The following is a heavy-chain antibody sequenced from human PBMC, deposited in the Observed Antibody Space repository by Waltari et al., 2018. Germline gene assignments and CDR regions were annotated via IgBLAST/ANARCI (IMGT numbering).Heavy chain of an antibody. D-gene: IGHD2-8*01. Sequence: EVQLVESGGGFVQPGGSLKLSCAASGFPFSGSAMHWVSQASGKGLEWVGRIRNKANNYATAYAASVKGRFTISRDDSKNMAYLQMNSLKTEDTAVYYCTRLNAYGMDVWGQGTTVTVSS. CDR1: GFPFSGSA. CDR2: IRNKANNYAT. CDR3: TRLNAYGMDV. J-gene: IGHJ6*02. V-gene: IGHV3-73*01.